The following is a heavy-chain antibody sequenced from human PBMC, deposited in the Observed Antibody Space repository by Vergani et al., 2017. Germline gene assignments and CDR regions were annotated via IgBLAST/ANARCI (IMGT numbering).Heavy chain of an antibody. D-gene: IGHD3-10*01. CDR1: GYTLTGYY. CDR2: INPNSGGT. J-gene: IGHJ3*02. Sequence: QVQLVQSGAEVKKPGASVKVSCKASGYTLTGYYMHWVRQAPGQGLEWMGWINPNSGGTNYAQKFQGWVTMTRDTSISTAYMELSRLRSYDTAVYYWARGNYYYGSGSYYMEDAFDIWGQGTMVTVSS. V-gene: IGHV1-2*04. CDR3: ARGNYYYGSGSYYMEDAFDI.